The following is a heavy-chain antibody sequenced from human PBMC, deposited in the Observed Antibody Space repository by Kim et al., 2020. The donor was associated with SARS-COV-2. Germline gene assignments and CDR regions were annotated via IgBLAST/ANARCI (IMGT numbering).Heavy chain of an antibody. CDR2: IKPNNGGT. V-gene: IGHV1-2*02. J-gene: IGHJ4*02. CDR3: ARIEYTYGPPADY. CDR1: GYTFTAYY. D-gene: IGHD5-18*01. Sequence: ASVKVSCKASGYTFTAYYIHWVRQAPGQGLEWMGWIKPNNGGTNYAQNFQGRVTMTRDTSISTAYMVLSRLRSDDTAVYYCARIEYTYGPPADYWGQGTLLTVSS.